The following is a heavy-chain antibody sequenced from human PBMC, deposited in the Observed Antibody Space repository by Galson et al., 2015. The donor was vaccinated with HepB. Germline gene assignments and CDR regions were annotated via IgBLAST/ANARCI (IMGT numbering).Heavy chain of an antibody. CDR1: GYTFTSYG. CDR3: ARTTGYCSGGSCYNYNFYYMDV. D-gene: IGHD2-15*01. Sequence: SVKVSCRASGYTFTSYGISWVRQAPGQGLEWMGWISVYNGNTDYEQKLQDRVTMTTGTSTSTAYMELRSLRFDDTAVYYCARTTGYCSGGSCYNYNFYYMDVWGKGTTVTVSS. V-gene: IGHV1-18*01. J-gene: IGHJ6*03. CDR2: ISVYNGNT.